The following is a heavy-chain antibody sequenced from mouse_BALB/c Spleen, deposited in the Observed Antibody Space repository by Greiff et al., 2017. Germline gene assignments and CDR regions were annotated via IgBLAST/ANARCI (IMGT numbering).Heavy chain of an antibody. V-gene: IGHV7-3*02. CDR1: GFTFTDYY. J-gene: IGHJ4*01. D-gene: IGHD2-1*01. CDR2: IRNKANGYTT. Sequence: EVKLQESGGGLVQPGGSLRLSCATSGFTFTDYYMSWVRQPPGKALEWLGFIRNKANGYTTEYSASVKGRFTISRDNSQSILYLQMNTLRAEDSATYYCARGYYGNYYAMDYWGQGTSVTVSS. CDR3: ARGYYGNYYAMDY.